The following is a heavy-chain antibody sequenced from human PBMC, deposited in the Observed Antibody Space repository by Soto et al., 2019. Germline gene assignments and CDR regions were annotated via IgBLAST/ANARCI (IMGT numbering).Heavy chain of an antibody. V-gene: IGHV3-30-3*01. J-gene: IGHJ4*02. Sequence: QVQLVESGGGVVQPGRSLRLSCAASGFTFSSYAMHWVRQAPGKGLEWVAVISYDGSNKYYADSVKGRFTISRDNSKNTLYLQMNSLRAEDTAVYYCARASWAELVQIDYWGQGTLVTVSS. CDR3: ARASWAELVQIDY. CDR2: ISYDGSNK. D-gene: IGHD6-13*01. CDR1: GFTFSSYA.